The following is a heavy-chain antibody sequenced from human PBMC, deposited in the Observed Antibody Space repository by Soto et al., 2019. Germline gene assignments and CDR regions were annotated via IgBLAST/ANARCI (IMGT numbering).Heavy chain of an antibody. CDR1: GYTFTNNV. CDR2: IHTAKGNT. V-gene: IGHV1-3*04. D-gene: IGHD1-7*01. CDR3: ARDPIWTYTWNYARLNYLDP. J-gene: IGHJ5*02. Sequence: GASVKVFCKASGYTFTNNVIHWLRQAPGQTLEWMGWIHTAKGNTKYSQKFEARVTLTRDTAASTAYMELNSLRSDDTAVYYCARDPIWTYTWNYARLNYLDPWGQGTLVTVSS.